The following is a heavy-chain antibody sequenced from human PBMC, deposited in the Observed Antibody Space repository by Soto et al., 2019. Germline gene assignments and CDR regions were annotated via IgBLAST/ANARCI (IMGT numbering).Heavy chain of an antibody. CDR1: GFTVSDS. Sequence: PGGSLRLSCSVAGFTVSDSMSWVRQAPGKGLECVSFIHSDGSTHYTDSVRGRFTISRDNSKNTLYLQMDRLRVDDTAVYFCARDASGPFDYWGQGTLVTVSA. V-gene: IGHV3-53*01. CDR3: ARDASGPFDY. D-gene: IGHD6-19*01. CDR2: IHSDGST. J-gene: IGHJ4*02.